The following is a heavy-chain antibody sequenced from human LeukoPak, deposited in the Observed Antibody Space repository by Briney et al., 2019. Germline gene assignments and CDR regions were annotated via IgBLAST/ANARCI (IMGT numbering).Heavy chain of an antibody. D-gene: IGHD2-8*02. CDR1: GFTFSSYE. Sequence: GGSLRLSCAASGFTFSSYEMNWVRQAPGKGLEWVSYISSSGSTIYYADSVKGRFTISRDNAKNTLYLQMNSLRAEDTAIYYCATYRQVLLPFESWGQGTLVTVSS. CDR2: ISSSGSTI. CDR3: ATYRQVLLPFES. J-gene: IGHJ4*02. V-gene: IGHV3-48*03.